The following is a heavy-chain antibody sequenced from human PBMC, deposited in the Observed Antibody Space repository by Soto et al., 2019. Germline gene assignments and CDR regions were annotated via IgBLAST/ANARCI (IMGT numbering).Heavy chain of an antibody. CDR3: ARGRHDILTKGSGMDV. V-gene: IGHV4-31*03. J-gene: IGHJ6*02. CDR1: GADINSGGFT. CDR2: ISHSGST. Sequence: SETRSLTCSVSGADINSGGFTWTWIRQHAGKGLEWLGYISHSGSTDYNPSLKSRLSISGDNSKNTLYLQMNSLRAEDTAVYYCARGRHDILTKGSGMDVWGQGTTVTVSS. D-gene: IGHD3-9*01.